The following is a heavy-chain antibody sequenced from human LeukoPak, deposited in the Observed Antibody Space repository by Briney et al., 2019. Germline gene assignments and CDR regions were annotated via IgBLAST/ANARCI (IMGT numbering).Heavy chain of an antibody. CDR3: ARERRDGYNYYYYYVMDV. J-gene: IGHJ6*02. Sequence: SETLSLTCAVYGGSFSGYYWSWVRQPPGKGLEWIGEINHSGSTNYNPSLTSRGTISVDTSKNQFSLKLSSVTAADTAVYYCARERRDGYNYYYYYVMDVWGQGTTVTVSS. CDR1: GGSFSGYY. V-gene: IGHV4-34*01. CDR2: INHSGST. D-gene: IGHD5-24*01.